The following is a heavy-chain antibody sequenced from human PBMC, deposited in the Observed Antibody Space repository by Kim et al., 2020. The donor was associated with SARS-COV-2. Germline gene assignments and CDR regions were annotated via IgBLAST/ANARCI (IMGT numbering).Heavy chain of an antibody. D-gene: IGHD6-19*01. CDR1: GFTFSSYE. V-gene: IGHV3-48*03. CDR3: AREDPVAVAGFDY. J-gene: IGHJ4*02. Sequence: GGSLRLSCAASGFTFSSYEMNWVRQAPGKGLEWVSYISSSGSTIYYADSVKGRFTISRDNAKNSLYLQMNSLRAEDTAVYYCAREDPVAVAGFDYWGQGTLVTVSS. CDR2: ISSSGSTI.